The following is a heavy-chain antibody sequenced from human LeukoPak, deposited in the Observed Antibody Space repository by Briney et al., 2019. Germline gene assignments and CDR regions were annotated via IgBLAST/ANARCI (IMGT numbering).Heavy chain of an antibody. CDR3: ARDAPIDYYDSSGYTPPTYYFDY. CDR1: GYTFTSYY. Sequence: ASVKVSCKASGYTFTSYYMHWVRQAPGQGLEWMGIINPSGGSTSYAQKFQGRVTMTRDTSTSTVYMELSSLRSEDTAVYYCARDAPIDYYDSSGYTPPTYYFDYWGQGTLATVSS. V-gene: IGHV1-46*01. CDR2: INPSGGST. D-gene: IGHD3-22*01. J-gene: IGHJ4*02.